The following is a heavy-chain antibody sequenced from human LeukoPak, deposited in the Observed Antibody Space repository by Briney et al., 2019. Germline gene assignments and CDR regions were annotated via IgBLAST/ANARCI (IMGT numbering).Heavy chain of an antibody. V-gene: IGHV1-69*04. CDR1: GGTFSSYA. J-gene: IGHJ4*02. CDR3: ARVGETAMVRSADFDY. D-gene: IGHD5-18*01. Sequence: ASVKVSCKASGGTFSSYAISWVRQAPGQGLEWMGRIIPILGIANYAQKFQGRVTITADKSTSTAYMGLSSLRSEDTAVYYCARVGETAMVRSADFDYWGQGTLVTVSS. CDR2: IIPILGIA.